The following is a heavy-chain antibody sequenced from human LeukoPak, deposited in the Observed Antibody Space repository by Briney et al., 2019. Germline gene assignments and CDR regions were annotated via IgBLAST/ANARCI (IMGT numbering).Heavy chain of an antibody. J-gene: IGHJ4*02. D-gene: IGHD1-26*01. CDR3: ADEWELPPRN. CDR1: GGSISSGDYY. V-gene: IGHV3-23*01. CDR2: ISGSGGST. Sequence: LSLTCTVSGGSISSGDYYWSWVRQAPGKGLEWVSAISGSGGSTYYADSVKGRFTISRDNSKNTLYLQMNSLRAEDTAVYYCADEWELPPRNWGQGTLVTVSS.